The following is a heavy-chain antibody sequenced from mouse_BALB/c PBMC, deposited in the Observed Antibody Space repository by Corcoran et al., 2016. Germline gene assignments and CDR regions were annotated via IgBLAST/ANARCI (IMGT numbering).Heavy chain of an antibody. D-gene: IGHD1-1*01. CDR1: GYTFTNYG. Sequence: QIQLVQSGPELKKPGETVKISCKASGYTFTNYGMNWVKQAPGKGLKWMGWINTYTGEPTYADDFKGRFAFSLETPASTAYLQINNLKNEDTATYVCSRSDGSSWFAYWGQGTLVTVSA. CDR3: SRSDGSSWFAY. J-gene: IGHJ3*01. CDR2: INTYTGEP. V-gene: IGHV9-3-1*01.